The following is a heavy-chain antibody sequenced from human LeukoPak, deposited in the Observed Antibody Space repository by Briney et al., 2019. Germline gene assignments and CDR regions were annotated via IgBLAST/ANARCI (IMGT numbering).Heavy chain of an antibody. V-gene: IGHV3-23*01. CDR3: AKDDSQVVVITEAAFDI. CDR2: ISGSGGRS. J-gene: IGHJ3*02. CDR1: GFTFGTYA. Sequence: PGGSLRLSCAASGFTFGTYAMSWVRQAPGKGLEWVSAISGSGGRSYYADSVKGRFTISRDNSKNTLYLQMNSLRAEDTAVYYCAKDDSQVVVITEAAFDIWGQGTMVTVSS. D-gene: IGHD3-22*01.